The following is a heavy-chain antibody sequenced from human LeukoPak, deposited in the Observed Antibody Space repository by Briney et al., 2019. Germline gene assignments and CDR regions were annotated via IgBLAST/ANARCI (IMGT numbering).Heavy chain of an antibody. Sequence: GGSLRLSCAASGFTFSDHYMDWVRQAPGKGLEWVGRTRNKANSYTTEYAASVKGRFTISRDDSKNSLYLQMNSLKTEDTAVYYCARNFWGSGAFDIWGQGTMVTVFS. CDR2: TRNKANSYTT. V-gene: IGHV3-72*01. D-gene: IGHD7-27*01. CDR1: GFTFSDHY. J-gene: IGHJ3*02. CDR3: ARNFWGSGAFDI.